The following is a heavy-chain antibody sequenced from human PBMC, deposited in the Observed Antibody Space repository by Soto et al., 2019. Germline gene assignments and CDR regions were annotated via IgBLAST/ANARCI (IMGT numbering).Heavy chain of an antibody. D-gene: IGHD6-13*01. CDR3: ASDLMVAAAGKNWFDA. CDR2: ISGYNGDT. J-gene: IGHJ5*02. CDR1: GYIFGSYG. Sequence: QIQLVQSGGEVKKPGASVRVSCKASGYIFGSYGISWVRQAPGQGLEGMGWISGYNGDTIYAQKYKDRGIMTTDKSTSTGYMELRSLKSDDTAVYYCASDLMVAAAGKNWFDAWGQGTLVAVSS. V-gene: IGHV1-18*01.